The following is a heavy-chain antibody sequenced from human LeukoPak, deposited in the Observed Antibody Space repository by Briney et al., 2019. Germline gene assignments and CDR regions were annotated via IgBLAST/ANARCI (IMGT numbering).Heavy chain of an antibody. J-gene: IGHJ3*02. CDR3: ARAVTMVRGSYGIAFDI. CDR1: GGSISSYY. Sequence: SETLSLTCTVSGGSISSYYWSWIRQPPGKGLEWIGYIYYSGSTNYNPSLKSRVTISVDTSKNQFSLKLSSVTAADTAVYYCARAVTMVRGSYGIAFDIWGQGTMVTVSS. D-gene: IGHD3-10*01. CDR2: IYYSGST. V-gene: IGHV4-59*01.